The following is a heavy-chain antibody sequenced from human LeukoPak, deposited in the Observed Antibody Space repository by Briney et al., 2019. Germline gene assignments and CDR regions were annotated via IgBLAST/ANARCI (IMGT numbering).Heavy chain of an antibody. CDR1: GFTFSSYE. CDR3: ARVGPYSSSLDY. J-gene: IGHJ4*02. D-gene: IGHD6-6*01. CDR2: ISSSGSTI. Sequence: GGSLRLSCAASGFTFSSYEMNWVRQAPGKGLEWVSYISSSGSTIYYADSVKGRFTISRDNAKNSLFLQMNSLRAEDTAVYYCARVGPYSSSLDYWGQGTLVTVSS. V-gene: IGHV3-48*03.